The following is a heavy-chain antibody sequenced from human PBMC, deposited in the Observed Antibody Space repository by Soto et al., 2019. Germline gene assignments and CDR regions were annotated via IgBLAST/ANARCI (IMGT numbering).Heavy chain of an antibody. CDR1: GGSISSYY. D-gene: IGHD6-13*01. V-gene: IGHV4-59*08. CDR2: IYYSGST. CDR3: ARHGSSSSWYLGSFDP. J-gene: IGHJ5*02. Sequence: PSETLSLTCTVPGGSISSYYWSWIRQPPGKGLEWIGYIYYSGSTNYNPSLKSRVTISVDTSKNQFSLKLSSVTAADTAVYYCARHGSSSSWYLGSFDPWGQGTLVTVSS.